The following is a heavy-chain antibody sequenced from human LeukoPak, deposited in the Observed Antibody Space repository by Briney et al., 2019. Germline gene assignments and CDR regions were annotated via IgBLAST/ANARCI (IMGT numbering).Heavy chain of an antibody. Sequence: ATVKISCKVSGYTFTDYYMHWVQQAPGKGLEWMGLVDPEDGETIYAEKFQGRVTITADTSTDTAYMELSSLRSEDTAVYYCATLPNAGFSNLYVWDYWGQGTLVTVSS. D-gene: IGHD3-9*01. V-gene: IGHV1-69-2*01. CDR2: VDPEDGET. CDR1: GYTFTDYY. J-gene: IGHJ4*02. CDR3: ATLPNAGFSNLYVWDY.